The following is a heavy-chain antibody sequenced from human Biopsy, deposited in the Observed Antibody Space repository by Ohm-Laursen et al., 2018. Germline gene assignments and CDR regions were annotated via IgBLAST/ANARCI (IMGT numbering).Heavy chain of an antibody. Sequence: SDTLSLTCTVSGDSINNYYWSWIRQPAGKGLEWIGRIYTSGSPNYNLSLESRVTMTVDTYKNQFSLNLRSVTAADTAVYYCARGTGRYYVYGAFDIWGQGTVVTVSS. CDR3: ARGTGRYYVYGAFDI. CDR1: GDSINNYY. J-gene: IGHJ3*02. CDR2: IYTSGSP. V-gene: IGHV4-4*07. D-gene: IGHD1-26*01.